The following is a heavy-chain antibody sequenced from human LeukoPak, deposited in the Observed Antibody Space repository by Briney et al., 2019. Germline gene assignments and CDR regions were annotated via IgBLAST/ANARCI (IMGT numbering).Heavy chain of an antibody. CDR2: IYYSGST. D-gene: IGHD2-2*02. J-gene: IGHJ5*02. CDR3: ARGLVVVPAAILGWFDP. Sequence: SETLSLTCTVSGGSISSYYWSWIRQPPGKGLEWIGYIYYSGSTNYNPPLKSRVTISVDTSKNQFSLKLSSVTAADTAVYYCARGLVVVPAAILGWFDPWGQGTLVTVSS. CDR1: GGSISSYY. V-gene: IGHV4-59*01.